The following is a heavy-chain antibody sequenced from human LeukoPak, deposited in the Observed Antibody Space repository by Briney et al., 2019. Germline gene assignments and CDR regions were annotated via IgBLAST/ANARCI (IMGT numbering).Heavy chain of an antibody. Sequence: SQTLSLTCTVSGGSISSGGYYWSWIRQPPGKGLEWIGEINHSGSTNYNPSLKSRVTISVDTSKNQFSLKLSSVTAADTAVYYCARGAVLLWFGELFSFDYWGQGTLVTVSS. CDR1: GGSISSGGYY. CDR3: ARGAVLLWFGELFSFDY. V-gene: IGHV4-39*07. CDR2: INHSGST. J-gene: IGHJ4*02. D-gene: IGHD3-10*01.